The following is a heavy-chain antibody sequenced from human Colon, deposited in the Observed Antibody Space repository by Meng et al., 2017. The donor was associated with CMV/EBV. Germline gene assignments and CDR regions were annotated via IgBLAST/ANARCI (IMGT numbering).Heavy chain of an antibody. D-gene: IGHD3-3*01. V-gene: IGHV1-2*02. Sequence: QVQLVPSGAEVKEPGAAVKVSGKTSGYSFNGYFMHWVRQAPGQGLEWMGWINPVTGDTSYAQKFQVRVTMTRDTSISTAYMGLSSLRSDDTAVYYCATFGGDFDYWGQGTLVTVSS. CDR2: INPVTGDT. CDR1: GYSFNGYF. CDR3: ATFGGDFDY. J-gene: IGHJ4*02.